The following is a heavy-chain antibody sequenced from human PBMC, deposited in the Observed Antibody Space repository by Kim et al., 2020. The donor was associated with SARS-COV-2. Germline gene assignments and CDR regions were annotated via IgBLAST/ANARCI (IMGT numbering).Heavy chain of an antibody. Sequence: GGSLRLSCVASGFTFSSYAMHWVRQAPGKGLEWVAVISYDGSNKYYVDSVKGRFTISRDNSKNTLYLQMNSLRAEDTAVYYCARAPLSDYYYYYGMDVWG. V-gene: IGHV3-30*04. J-gene: IGHJ6*01. D-gene: IGHD3-16*02. CDR3: ARAPLSDYYYYYGMDV. CDR1: GFTFSSYA. CDR2: ISYDGSNK.